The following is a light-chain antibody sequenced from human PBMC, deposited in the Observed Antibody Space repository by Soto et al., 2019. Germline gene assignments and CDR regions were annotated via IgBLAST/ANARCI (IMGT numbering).Light chain of an antibody. J-gene: IGKJ1*01. CDR1: QSLSSGY. CDR2: DAS. V-gene: IGKV3-20*01. CDR3: QHYGSPPT. Sequence: EIVLTQSPGTLSLSPGERVTLSCRASQSLSSGYLAWYQQKFGPAPRLLIYDASRRATGLPGRFSGSGSGTHFTLTTIRLEAEDYAVYYCQHYGSPPTFGQGTKVEIK.